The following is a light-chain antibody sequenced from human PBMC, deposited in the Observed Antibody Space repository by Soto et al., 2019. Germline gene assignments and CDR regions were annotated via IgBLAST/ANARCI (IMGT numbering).Light chain of an antibody. J-gene: IGKJ1*01. CDR1: QSVSSN. Sequence: EIVLTRSRDTLSVSPGEKATLSCRASQSVSSNLAWYQQKPGQAPRLLIYGASTRATGIPARFSGSGSGTEFTLTISSLQSEDFAVYYCQQYNNWPPGTFGQGTKVDI. CDR2: GAS. CDR3: QQYNNWPPGT. V-gene: IGKV3-15*01.